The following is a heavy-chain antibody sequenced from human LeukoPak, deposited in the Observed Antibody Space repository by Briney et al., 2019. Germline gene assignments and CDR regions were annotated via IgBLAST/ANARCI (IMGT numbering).Heavy chain of an antibody. CDR1: GGSLSNTSYY. CDR3: ARPHSYADYYFDY. CDR2: IYYSGST. D-gene: IGHD4-17*01. J-gene: IGHJ4*02. Sequence: SETLSLTCTVSGGSLSNTSYYWGWIRQPPGKGLEWIGFIYYSGSTYYNPSLKSRVTISVDTSKNQFSLKLTSVTAADTAVYYCARPHSYADYYFDYWGQGTLVTVSS. V-gene: IGHV4-39*01.